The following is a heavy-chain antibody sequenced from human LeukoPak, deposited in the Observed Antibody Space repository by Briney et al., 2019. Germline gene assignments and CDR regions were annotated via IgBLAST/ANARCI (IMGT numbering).Heavy chain of an antibody. Sequence: GASVKVSCKASGYTFTGYYMHWERQAPGQGLEWMGWINPNSGGTNYAQKFQGRVTMTRDTFISTAYMELSRLRSDDTAVYYCARAKEQWLVGGYDYWDQRTLVTVYS. J-gene: IGHJ4*02. CDR1: GYTFTGYY. D-gene: IGHD6-19*01. CDR2: INPNSGGT. CDR3: ARAKEQWLVGGYDY. V-gene: IGHV1-2*02.